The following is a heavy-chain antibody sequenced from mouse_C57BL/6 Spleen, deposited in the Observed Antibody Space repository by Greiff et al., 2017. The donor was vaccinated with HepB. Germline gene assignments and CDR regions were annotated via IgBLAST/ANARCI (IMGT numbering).Heavy chain of an antibody. CDR1: GFTFSSYA. J-gene: IGHJ1*03. CDR2: ISSGGDYI. V-gene: IGHV5S21*01. D-gene: IGHD2-3*01. Sequence: EVKLMESGEGLVKPGGSLKLSCAASGFTFSSYAMSWVRQTPEKRLEWVAYISSGGDYIYYADTVKGRFTISRDNARNTLYLQMSSLKSEDTAMYYCARIYGYYVGWYFDVWGTGTTVTVSS. CDR3: ARIYGYYVGWYFDV.